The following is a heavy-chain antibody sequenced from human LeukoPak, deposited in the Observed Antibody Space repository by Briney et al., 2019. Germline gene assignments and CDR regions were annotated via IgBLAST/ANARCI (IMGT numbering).Heavy chain of an antibody. CDR2: MNPNSGNT. CDR3: ARGHASGVNDAFDI. D-gene: IGHD2-8*01. J-gene: IGHJ3*02. Sequence: ASVKVSCKASGYTFTSYDINWVRQATGQGLEWMGWMNPNSGNTGYAQKFQGRVTMTRNTSISTAYMELSSLRSEDTAVYYCARGHASGVNDAFDIWGQGTVVTVSS. CDR1: GYTFTSYD. V-gene: IGHV1-8*01.